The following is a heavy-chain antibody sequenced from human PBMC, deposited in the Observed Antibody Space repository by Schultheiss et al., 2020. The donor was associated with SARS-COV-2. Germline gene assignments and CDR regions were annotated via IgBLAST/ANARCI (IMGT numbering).Heavy chain of an antibody. CDR2: IHPGDSET. Sequence: GESLKISCKGSGYSFTSYWIGWVRQMPGKGLEWMGIIHPGDSETTYSPSFQGQVTISADRSIRTAYLQWSSLKASDTAMYYCARRGMGRAAYSNWFDPWGQGTLVTVSS. CDR3: ARRGMGRAAYSNWFDP. D-gene: IGHD2-15*01. V-gene: IGHV5-51*01. J-gene: IGHJ5*02. CDR1: GYSFTSYW.